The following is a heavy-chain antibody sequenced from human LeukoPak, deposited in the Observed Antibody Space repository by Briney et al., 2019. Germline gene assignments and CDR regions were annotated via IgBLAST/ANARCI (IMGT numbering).Heavy chain of an antibody. D-gene: IGHD3-16*02. CDR2: IRSKAYGGTT. V-gene: IGHV3-49*03. Sequence: PGRSLRLSCTASGFTFGDYAMSWFRPAPGKGLEWVGFIRSKAYGGTTEYAASVKGRFTISRDDSKSIVYLQMNSLKTEDTAVYYCTRDRLSFYWGQGTLVTVSS. CDR3: TRDRLSFY. J-gene: IGHJ4*02. CDR1: GFTFGDYA.